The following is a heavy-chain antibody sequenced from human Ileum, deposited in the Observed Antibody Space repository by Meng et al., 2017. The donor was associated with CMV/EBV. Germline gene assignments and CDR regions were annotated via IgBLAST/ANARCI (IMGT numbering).Heavy chain of an antibody. D-gene: IGHD3-9*01. V-gene: IGHV3-23*01. CDR3: AADWQFDY. CDR1: GFTFGSYA. Sequence: DGQLLGVGGGLVQPGGSLRLSCAASGFTFGSYAMSWVRQAPGKGLEWVSTFSGSSGSTYYADSVKGRFTISRDNSKNTLYLQMNGLRAEDTAVYYCAADWQFDYWGQGTLVTVSS. J-gene: IGHJ4*02. CDR2: FSGSSGST.